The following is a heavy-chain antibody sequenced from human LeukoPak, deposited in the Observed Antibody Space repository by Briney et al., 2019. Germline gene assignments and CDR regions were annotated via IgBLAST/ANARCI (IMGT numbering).Heavy chain of an antibody. V-gene: IGHV1-18*01. CDR2: ISAYNGNT. D-gene: IGHD4-17*01. Sequence: ASVKVSCKASGYTFTCYGISWVRQAPGQGLEWMGWISAYNGNTNYAQKLQGRVTMTTDTSTSTAYMELRSLRSDDTAVYYCAREAGDGDYMRGYYYGMDVWGQGTTVTVSS. CDR1: GYTFTCYG. J-gene: IGHJ6*02. CDR3: AREAGDGDYMRGYYYGMDV.